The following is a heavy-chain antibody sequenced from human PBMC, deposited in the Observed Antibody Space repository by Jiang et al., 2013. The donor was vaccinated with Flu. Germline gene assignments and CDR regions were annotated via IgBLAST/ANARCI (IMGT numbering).Heavy chain of an antibody. D-gene: IGHD6-19*01. J-gene: IGHJ4*02. CDR2: ISYDGSNK. CDR3: ARDGSRQWLVLYYFDY. CDR1: GFTFSSYA. V-gene: IGHV3-30*01. Sequence: RLSCAASGFTFSSYAMHWVRQAPGKGLEWVAVISYDGSNKYYADSVKGRFTISRDNSKNTLYLQMNSLRAEDTAVYYCARDGSRQWLVLYYFDYWGQGTLVTVSS.